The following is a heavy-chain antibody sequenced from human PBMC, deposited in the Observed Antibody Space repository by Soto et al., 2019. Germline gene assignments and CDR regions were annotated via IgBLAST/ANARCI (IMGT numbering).Heavy chain of an antibody. V-gene: IGHV4-34*01. J-gene: IGHJ6*02. Sequence: QVQLQQWGAGLLKPSETLSLTCAVYGGSFSGYYWSWIRQPPGKGLEWIGEINHSGSTNYNPSLKSRVTISVDTSKNQFSLKLSSVTAADTAVYYCAREGVATPGGHYYYGMDVWGQGTTVTVSS. CDR3: AREGVATPGGHYYYGMDV. CDR1: GGSFSGYY. CDR2: INHSGST. D-gene: IGHD5-12*01.